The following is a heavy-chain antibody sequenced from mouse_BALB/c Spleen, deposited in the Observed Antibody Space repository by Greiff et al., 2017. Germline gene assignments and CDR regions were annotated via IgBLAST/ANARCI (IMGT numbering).Heavy chain of an antibody. CDR2: INSNGGTT. CDR1: GFTFSSYG. CDR3: ARRAGLADY. Sequence: EVKLLESGGGLVQPGGSLKLSCAASGFTFSSYGMPWVRQTPEKRLELVATINSNGGTTYYPASVKGRFTISSDNAKHTLYLQMSILKAKDTCIYYCARRAGLADYWGAGTTRTVSS. V-gene: IGHV5-6-3*01. D-gene: IGHD2-13*01. J-gene: IGHJ1*01.